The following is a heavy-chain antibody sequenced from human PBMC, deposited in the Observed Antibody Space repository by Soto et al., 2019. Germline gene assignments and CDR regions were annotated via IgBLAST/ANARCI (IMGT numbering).Heavy chain of an antibody. CDR1: GFTFSGHD. D-gene: IGHD1-1*01. V-gene: IGHV3-13*01. CDR3: ARASAGLDY. Sequence: EVQMVESGGGLVQPGGSLRLSCAASGFTFSGHDMHGVRQATGKGLEWVSGIGSAGDTYDPDSVKGRFTASRENAKNSLYLQMNRLRVEDTAFYYCARASAGLDYWGQGALVTVSS. J-gene: IGHJ4*02. CDR2: IGSAGDT.